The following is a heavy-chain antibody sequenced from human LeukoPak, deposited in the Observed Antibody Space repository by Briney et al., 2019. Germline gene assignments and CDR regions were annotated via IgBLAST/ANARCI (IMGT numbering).Heavy chain of an antibody. J-gene: IGHJ6*03. V-gene: IGHV4-59*12. CDR2: IYYSGST. CDR1: GGSISSYY. D-gene: IGHD6-6*01. Sequence: NSSETLSLTCTVSGGSISSYYWSWIRQPPGKGLEWIGYIYYSGSTNYNPSLKSRVTISVDTSKNQFSLKLSSVTAADTAVYYCARRSAPSIAARPGSDYYSMDVWGKGTTVTVSS. CDR3: ARRSAPSIAARPGSDYYSMDV.